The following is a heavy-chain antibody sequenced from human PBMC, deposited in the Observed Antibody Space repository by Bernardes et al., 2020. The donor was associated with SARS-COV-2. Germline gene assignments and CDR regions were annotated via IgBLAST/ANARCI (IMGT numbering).Heavy chain of an antibody. CDR1: GFTFTSYV. Sequence: GGSLRLSCAASGFTFTSYVMNWVRQVPGKGLEWVSPISCSGGRTYYADSVKGRFIISRDNSKNTLFLQMNSLRAEDTAVYYCAKPGAVAGPLSYFDYWGQGTLVTVSS. J-gene: IGHJ4*02. CDR2: ISCSGGRT. D-gene: IGHD6-19*01. V-gene: IGHV3-23*01. CDR3: AKPGAVAGPLSYFDY.